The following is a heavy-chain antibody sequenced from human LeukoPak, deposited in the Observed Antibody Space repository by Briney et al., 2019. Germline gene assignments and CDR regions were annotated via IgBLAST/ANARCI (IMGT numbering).Heavy chain of an antibody. V-gene: IGHV1-46*01. Sequence: ASVKVSCKASGYSFTSHYMHWVRQAPGQGLEWMGLINPSGSSTLYAQKFQGRATMTRDMSTTTDYMELSSLRSEDTAVYYCARDNSVGDIAWWFDPWGQGTLVTVSS. J-gene: IGHJ5*02. D-gene: IGHD3-16*02. CDR3: ARDNSVGDIAWWFDP. CDR1: GYSFTSHY. CDR2: INPSGSST.